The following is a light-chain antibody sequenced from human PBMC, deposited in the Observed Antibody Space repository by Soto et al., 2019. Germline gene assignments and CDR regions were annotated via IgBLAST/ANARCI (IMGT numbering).Light chain of an antibody. Sequence: DIQMTQSPSSLSASVGDRLTITCRASESISTFLNWYQHKPGKAPQLLIYAASNLQGGVPSRFSGSGSGTEFTLTISSLQPEDCATSYCQQSYSMPLTFGGGTRWIS. CDR2: AAS. J-gene: IGKJ4*01. CDR1: ESISTF. CDR3: QQSYSMPLT. V-gene: IGKV1-39*01.